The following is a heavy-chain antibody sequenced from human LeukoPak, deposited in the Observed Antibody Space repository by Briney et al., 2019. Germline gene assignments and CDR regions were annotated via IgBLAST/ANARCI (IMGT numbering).Heavy chain of an antibody. D-gene: IGHD2-21*02. CDR2: IYYSGST. Sequence: SETLSLTCTVSGGSISSYYWSWIRQPPGKGLEWIGYIYYSGSTNYNPSLKSRVTISVDTSKNQFSLKLSSVTAADTAVYYCARGSGGDSDAFDIWGQGTMVTVSS. V-gene: IGHV4-59*01. J-gene: IGHJ3*02. CDR1: GGSISSYY. CDR3: ARGSGGDSDAFDI.